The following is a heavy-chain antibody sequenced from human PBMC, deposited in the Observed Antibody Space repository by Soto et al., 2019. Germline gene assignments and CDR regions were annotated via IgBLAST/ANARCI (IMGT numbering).Heavy chain of an antibody. CDR2: VYHSGST. CDR1: GGSISSDGYS. J-gene: IGHJ4*02. V-gene: IGHV4-30-2*01. D-gene: IGHD3-22*01. Sequence: PWETLSLTCAVSGGSISSDGYSWSWIRQPPGKGLEWIGYVYHSGSTYYNPSLKSRATISVDRSKNQFSLKLSSVTAADTAVYYSARGPNYYDSSGYYYGAPFDDWGQGTLVTVS. CDR3: ARGPNYYDSSGYYYGAPFDD.